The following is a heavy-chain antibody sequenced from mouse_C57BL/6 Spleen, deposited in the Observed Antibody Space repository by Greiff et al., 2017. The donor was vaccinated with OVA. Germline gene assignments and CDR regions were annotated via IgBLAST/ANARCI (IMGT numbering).Heavy chain of an antibody. CDR2: ISDGGSYT. CDR1: GFTFSSYA. D-gene: IGHD4-1*01. J-gene: IGHJ2*01. CDR3: ARDDPGYYFDY. Sequence: EVQLQESGGGLVKPGGSLKLSCAASGFTFSSYAMSWVRQTPEKRLEWVATISDGGSYTYYPDNVKGRFTISRDNAKNNLYLQMSHLKSEDTAMYYCARDDPGYYFDYWGQGTTLTVSS. V-gene: IGHV5-4*01.